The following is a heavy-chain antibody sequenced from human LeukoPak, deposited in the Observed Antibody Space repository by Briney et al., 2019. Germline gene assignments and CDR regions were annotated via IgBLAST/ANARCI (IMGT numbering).Heavy chain of an antibody. CDR3: VKDMGSGGSGWYLDL. J-gene: IGHJ2*01. Sequence: GGSLRLSCVASGFTFDDYAMHWVRQVPGKGLEWVSRISWNSGSIGYADSVKGRFTISRDNAKNSLFLQMNSLRAEDMAFYYCVKDMGSGGSGWYLDLWGRGTLVTVSS. CDR1: GFTFDDYA. D-gene: IGHD1-26*01. V-gene: IGHV3-9*03. CDR2: ISWNSGSI.